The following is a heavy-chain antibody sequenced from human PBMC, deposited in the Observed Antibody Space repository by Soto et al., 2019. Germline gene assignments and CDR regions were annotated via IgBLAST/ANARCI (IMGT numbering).Heavy chain of an antibody. V-gene: IGHV4-30-4*01. Sequence: PSETLSLTCTVSGGSISSGNYYWSWIRQPPGKGLEWIGYIYYSGSTYYNPSLKSRVTISIDTSKYQFSLKLSSVTAADTAVYYCARVRDYDSSGYYYIGGFAYRGQGTLVTVSS. CDR2: IYYSGST. CDR3: ARVRDYDSSGYYYIGGFAY. CDR1: GGSISSGNYY. J-gene: IGHJ4*02. D-gene: IGHD3-22*01.